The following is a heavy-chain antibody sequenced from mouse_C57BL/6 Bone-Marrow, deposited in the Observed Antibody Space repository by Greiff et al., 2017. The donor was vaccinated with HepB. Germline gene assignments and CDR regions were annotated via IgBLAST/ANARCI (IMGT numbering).Heavy chain of an antibody. Sequence: EVQGVESGGGLVQPGGSMKLSCAASGFTFSDAWMDWVRQSPEKGLEWVAEIRNKANNHATYYAESVKGRFTISRDDSKSSVYLQMNSLRAEDTGIYYCTREIYYDYEGFAYWGQGTLVTVSA. CDR1: GFTFSDAW. V-gene: IGHV6-6*01. J-gene: IGHJ3*01. CDR3: TREIYYDYEGFAY. CDR2: IRNKANNHAT. D-gene: IGHD2-4*01.